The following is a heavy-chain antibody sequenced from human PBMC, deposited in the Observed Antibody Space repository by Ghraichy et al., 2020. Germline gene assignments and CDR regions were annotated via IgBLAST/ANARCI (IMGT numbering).Heavy chain of an antibody. J-gene: IGHJ5*02. D-gene: IGHD1-26*01. Sequence: SETLSLTCTVSGGSISSYYWSWIRQPPGKGLEWIGYIYYSGSTNYNPSLKSRVTISVDTSKNQFSLKLSSVTAADTAMYYCAREVDYSGSYRRHNWFDPWGQGTLVTVSS. CDR1: GGSISSYY. CDR3: AREVDYSGSYRRHNWFDP. CDR2: IYYSGST. V-gene: IGHV4-59*01.